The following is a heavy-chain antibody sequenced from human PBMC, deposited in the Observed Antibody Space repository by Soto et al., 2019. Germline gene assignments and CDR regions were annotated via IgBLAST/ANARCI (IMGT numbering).Heavy chain of an antibody. CDR2: TYYRTKWYN. J-gene: IGHJ6*04. V-gene: IGHV6-1*01. Sequence: QSQTLSLTCAISGDSVSSNTVAWNWIRQSPSRGLEWLGRTYYRTKWYNDYAVSVKSRLTINPDTSKNQFSLQLNSVTPEDTAVYYCARDSGDFWSGYWYLMDVWGKGTTVTVSS. CDR1: GDSVSSNTVA. D-gene: IGHD3-3*01. CDR3: ARDSGDFWSGYWYLMDV.